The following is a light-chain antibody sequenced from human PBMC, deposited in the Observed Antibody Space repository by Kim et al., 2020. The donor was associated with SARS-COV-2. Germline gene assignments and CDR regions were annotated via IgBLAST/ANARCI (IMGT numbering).Light chain of an antibody. CDR2: GAS. Sequence: SPGERATPSCRASQSVSSSYLAWYQLKPGQAPRLLIYGASSRATGIPDRFSGSGSGTDFTLTISRLEPEDFAVYYCQQYGSSPLTFGGGTKVDIK. V-gene: IGKV3-20*01. CDR1: QSVSSSY. CDR3: QQYGSSPLT. J-gene: IGKJ4*01.